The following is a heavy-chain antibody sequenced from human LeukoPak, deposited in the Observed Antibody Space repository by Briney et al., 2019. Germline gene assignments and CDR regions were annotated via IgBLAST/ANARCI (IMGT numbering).Heavy chain of an antibody. D-gene: IGHD6-13*01. J-gene: IGHJ4*02. CDR3: ARLEGSSRGGGFFDY. V-gene: IGHV1-46*01. Sequence: ASVKVSCKASGYTFTSYYMHWVRQAPGQGLEWMGIINPSGGSTSYAQKFQGRVTMTRDTSTCTVYMELSSLRSEDTAVYYCARLEGSSRGGGFFDYWGQGTLVTVSS. CDR1: GYTFTSYY. CDR2: INPSGGST.